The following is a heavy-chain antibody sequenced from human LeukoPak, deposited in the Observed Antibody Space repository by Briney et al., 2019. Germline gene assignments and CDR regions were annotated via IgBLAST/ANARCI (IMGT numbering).Heavy chain of an antibody. V-gene: IGHV4-30-2*01. J-gene: IGHJ3*02. D-gene: IGHD3-3*01. CDR3: ARDHPTADYDFWSGSPI. Sequence: SETLSLTCTVSGGSISSGGYYWSWIRQPPGKGLEWIGYIYHSGSTYYNPSLKSRVTISVDRSKNQFSLKLSSVTAADTAVYYCARDHPTADYDFWSGSPIWGQGTMVTVSS. CDR2: IYHSGST. CDR1: GGSISSGGYY.